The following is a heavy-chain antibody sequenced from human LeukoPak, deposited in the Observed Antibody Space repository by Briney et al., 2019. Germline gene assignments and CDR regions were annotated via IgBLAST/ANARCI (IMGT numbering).Heavy chain of an antibody. CDR3: ARSLVVGATYPYH. CDR1: GFTFSSYG. J-gene: IGHJ5*02. CDR2: ISSSSSTI. D-gene: IGHD1-26*01. Sequence: GGSLRLSCAASGFTFSSYGMTWVRQAPGKGLEWVSYISSSSSTIYYADSVKGRFTISRDNAKNSLYLQLNSLRAEDTAVYYCARSLVVGATYPYHWSQGTLVTVSS. V-gene: IGHV3-48*01.